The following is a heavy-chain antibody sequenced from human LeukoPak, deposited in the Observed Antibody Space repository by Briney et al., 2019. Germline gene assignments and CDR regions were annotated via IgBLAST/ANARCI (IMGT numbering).Heavy chain of an antibody. Sequence: PGGSLRLSCAASGFTFSSCWMSWVRQAPGKGLEWVANIKQDGSEKYYVDSVKGRFTISRDNAKNSLYLQMNSLRAEDTAVYYCARDRVAATYYWGQGTLVTVSS. D-gene: IGHD6-19*01. V-gene: IGHV3-7*01. CDR3: ARDRVAATYY. CDR1: GFTFSSCW. J-gene: IGHJ4*02. CDR2: IKQDGSEK.